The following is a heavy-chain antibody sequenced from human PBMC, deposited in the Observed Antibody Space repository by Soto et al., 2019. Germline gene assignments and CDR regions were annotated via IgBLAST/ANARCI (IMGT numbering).Heavy chain of an antibody. CDR3: ARGRIIVAGGFDP. D-gene: IGHD6-19*01. CDR2: MNPSTGNT. J-gene: IGHJ5*01. Sequence: QVQLVQSGAEVKKPGASVKVSFKASGYTFTSYDIIWVRQATGQGLEWMGWMNPSTGNTDSAEKFQGRLTMTRNTSISTVYMELRSLTFEDTAVYYCARGRIIVAGGFDPWGQGTLVTVSS. V-gene: IGHV1-8*01. CDR1: GYTFTSYD.